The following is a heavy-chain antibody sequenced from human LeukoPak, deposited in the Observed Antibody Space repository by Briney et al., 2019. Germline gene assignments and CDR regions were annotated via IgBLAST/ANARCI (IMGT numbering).Heavy chain of an antibody. CDR2: ISNSGGST. D-gene: IGHD6-6*01. CDR1: GFTFSSYD. Sequence: GGSLRLSCAASGFTFSSYDMSCVRQAPGKGLEWVSAISNSGGSTYYADSVKGRFTISRDNSKNTLYLQMNSLRADDTAVYYCAKRPSSSPFFDYWGQGTLVTVSS. CDR3: AKRPSSSPFFDY. V-gene: IGHV3-23*01. J-gene: IGHJ4*02.